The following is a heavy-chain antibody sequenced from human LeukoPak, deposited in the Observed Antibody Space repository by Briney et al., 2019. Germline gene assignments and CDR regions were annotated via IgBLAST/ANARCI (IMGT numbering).Heavy chain of an antibody. D-gene: IGHD7-27*01. CDR3: ARAGTTGDHFDY. CDR2: IRYDGSNK. Sequence: GGSLRLSCAASGFTFRNYWMSWVRQAPGKGLEWVAFIRYDGSNKYYADSVKGRFTISRDNSKNTLYLQVNSLRAEDTAVYYCARAGTTGDHFDYWGQGTLVTVSS. J-gene: IGHJ4*02. V-gene: IGHV3-30*02. CDR1: GFTFRNYW.